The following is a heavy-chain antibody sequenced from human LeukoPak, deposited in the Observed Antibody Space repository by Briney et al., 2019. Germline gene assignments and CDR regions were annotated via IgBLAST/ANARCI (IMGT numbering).Heavy chain of an antibody. V-gene: IGHV3-48*03. CDR1: GFTFSYYE. Sequence: GGSLRLSCAASGFTFSYYELNWVRQAPGKGLEWVSYISSSGSTIYHADSVKGRFTISRDNAKNSLYLQMNSLRAEDTAVYYCASAVGGGTPYLFDYWGQGTLVTVSS. J-gene: IGHJ4*02. CDR2: ISSSGSTI. D-gene: IGHD1-14*01. CDR3: ASAVGGGTPYLFDY.